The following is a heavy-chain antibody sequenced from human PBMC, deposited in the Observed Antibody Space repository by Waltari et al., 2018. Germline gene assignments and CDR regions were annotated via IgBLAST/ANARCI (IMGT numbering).Heavy chain of an antibody. V-gene: IGHV3-74*03. CDR3: ARVSRRTYRSPVPGRHYYYGMDV. D-gene: IGHD1-1*01. CDR2: ISTDASYT. Sequence: EEQLVESGGGLVQPGDSLRLSCAASGFTFSSFWMNWVRQAPGKGPLWVSRISTDASYTTYADSVKGRFTISRDNARNTLYLQMNRLRAEDTAVYFCARVSRRTYRSPVPGRHYYYGMDVWGQGTTVTVSS. J-gene: IGHJ6*02. CDR1: GFTFSSFW.